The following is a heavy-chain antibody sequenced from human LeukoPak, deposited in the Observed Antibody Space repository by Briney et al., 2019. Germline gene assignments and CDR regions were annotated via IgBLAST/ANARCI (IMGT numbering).Heavy chain of an antibody. CDR2: IKPDGSDT. Sequence: PGGSLRLSCGASGFTFTTHWIHWVRHAPGKGLVWVSRIKPDGSDTNYAVSVKGRFTISRDNAKNTVYLQMNSLRAEDTAVYYCARGKYGGYFIDYWGQGTLVTVSS. D-gene: IGHD5-12*01. CDR1: GFTFTTHW. CDR3: ARGKYGGYFIDY. J-gene: IGHJ4*02. V-gene: IGHV3-74*01.